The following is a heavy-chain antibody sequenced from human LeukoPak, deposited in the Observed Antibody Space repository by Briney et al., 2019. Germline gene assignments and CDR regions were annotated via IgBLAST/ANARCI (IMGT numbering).Heavy chain of an antibody. CDR1: GFTVSSNY. Sequence: PGGSLRLSCAASGFTVSSNYMSWVRQAPGKGLEWVSVIYGGGSTYYADSVKGRFTISRDNSKNTLYLQMNSLRAEDTAVYYCAKKTPDYSPFGYWGQGTLVTVSS. CDR2: IYGGGST. V-gene: IGHV3-53*01. D-gene: IGHD4-11*01. CDR3: AKKTPDYSPFGY. J-gene: IGHJ4*02.